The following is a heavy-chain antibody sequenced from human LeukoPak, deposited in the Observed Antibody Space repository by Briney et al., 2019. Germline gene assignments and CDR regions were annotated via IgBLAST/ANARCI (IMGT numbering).Heavy chain of an antibody. V-gene: IGHV1-18*01. CDR3: ATYYCSTTSCYPYFFDY. Sequence: ASVKVSCKASGYPFTRYGISWVRQAPGQGLEWMGWINPDSGNTKYAQKFQGRVTMTTDTSTSTAHMELRSLRSDDTAVYYCATYYCSTTSCYPYFFDYWGQGTLVTVSS. J-gene: IGHJ4*02. CDR2: INPDSGNT. D-gene: IGHD2-2*01. CDR1: GYPFTRYG.